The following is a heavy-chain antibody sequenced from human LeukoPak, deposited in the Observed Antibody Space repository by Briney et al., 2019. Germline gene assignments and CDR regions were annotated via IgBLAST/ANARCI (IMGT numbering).Heavy chain of an antibody. CDR3: VTWILVSGIPSGVDI. D-gene: IGHD2-15*01. CDR1: GYPFTDYF. Sequence: GASVTVSCKASGYPFTDYFIHWVRQAPGQGLEWMGWINTLTGVTLYAQKFQGRLTMTRDTSTSTANMELRSLRSDDTAVHYCVTWILVSGIPSGVDIWGEGTMVTVSS. J-gene: IGHJ3*02. V-gene: IGHV1-2*02. CDR2: INTLTGVT.